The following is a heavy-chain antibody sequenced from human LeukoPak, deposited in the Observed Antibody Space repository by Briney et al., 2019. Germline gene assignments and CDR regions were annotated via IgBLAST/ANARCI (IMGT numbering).Heavy chain of an antibody. J-gene: IGHJ4*02. CDR2: INTKSGGT. D-gene: IGHD1-7*01. Sequence: ASVKVSCKSSGYTFTGYYMHWVRQAPGQGLEWMGWINTKSGGTHYAQKFRGRVTMTRDTSISTAYMKLSRLRYDDTAVYYCARDEGWNYVNYFDFWGQGTLVTVSS. CDR3: ARDEGWNYVNYFDF. V-gene: IGHV1-2*02. CDR1: GYTFTGYY.